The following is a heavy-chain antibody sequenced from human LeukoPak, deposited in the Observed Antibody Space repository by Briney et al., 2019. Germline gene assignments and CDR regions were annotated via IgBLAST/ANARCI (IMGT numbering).Heavy chain of an antibody. J-gene: IGHJ6*03. Sequence: SETLSLTCAVYGGSFSGYYWSWIRQPPGKGLEWIGEINHSGSTNYNPSLKSRVTISVGTSKNQFSLKLSPVTAADTAMYYCARREPHGDYGGKIRYYYYMDVWGKGTTITISS. D-gene: IGHD4-23*01. V-gene: IGHV4-34*01. CDR2: INHSGST. CDR3: ARREPHGDYGGKIRYYYYMDV. CDR1: GGSFSGYY.